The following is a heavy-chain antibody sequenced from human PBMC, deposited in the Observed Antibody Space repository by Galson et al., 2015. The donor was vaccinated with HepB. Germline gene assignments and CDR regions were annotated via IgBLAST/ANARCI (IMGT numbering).Heavy chain of an antibody. Sequence: SVKVSCKASGGSASSHALSWVRQAPGQGLEWMGGIIPFTGKGTYATRFQGRVNITADKSTGTAYMELTSLTSADTAVYFCAKGDYSNRGHRGTLYYYYYFMDVWGAGTTVSVSS. CDR2: IIPFTGKG. D-gene: IGHD4-11*01. V-gene: IGHV1-69*10. J-gene: IGHJ6*03. CDR1: GGSASSHA. CDR3: AKGDYSNRGHRGTLYYYYYFMDV.